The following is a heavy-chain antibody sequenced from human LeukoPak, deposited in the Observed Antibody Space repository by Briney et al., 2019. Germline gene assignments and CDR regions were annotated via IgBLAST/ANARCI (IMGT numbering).Heavy chain of an antibody. V-gene: IGHV3-11*04. D-gene: IGHD6-25*01. CDR1: GFTFSDYY. Sequence: PGGSLRLSCAASGFTFSDYYMSWIRQAPGNGLEWISYISSSSSTMYYADSVEGRFTVSRDDAKNSLYLQMNSLRAGDTAVYYCARDRGRYYMDVWGKGTTVTISS. CDR2: ISSSSSTM. J-gene: IGHJ6*03. CDR3: ARDRGRYYMDV.